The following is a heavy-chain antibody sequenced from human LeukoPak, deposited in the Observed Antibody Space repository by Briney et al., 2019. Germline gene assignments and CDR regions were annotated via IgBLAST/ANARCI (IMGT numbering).Heavy chain of an antibody. D-gene: IGHD2-15*01. CDR1: GFTFSSYA. J-gene: IGHJ3*01. CDR2: ISYDGSNK. V-gene: IGHV3-30-3*01. Sequence: GGSLRLSCAASGFTFSSYAMHWVRQAPGKGLEWVAVISYDGSNKYYADSVKGRFTISRDNSKDTLYLQMYSLRVEGTALYYCARPAQVDGSIDVFDLWGQGTMVTVSA. CDR3: ARPAQVDGSIDVFDL.